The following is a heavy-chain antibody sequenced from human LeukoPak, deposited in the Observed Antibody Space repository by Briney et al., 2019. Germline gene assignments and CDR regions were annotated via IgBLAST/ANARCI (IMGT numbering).Heavy chain of an antibody. D-gene: IGHD3-3*01. V-gene: IGHV1-69-2*01. CDR1: GYMFTDYF. J-gene: IGHJ4*01. CDR2: IDPEDGKT. CDR3: ATERATFGLVDFDY. Sequence: GASVKASCKASGYMFTDYFMHWVQQSPGKGLEWMGRIDPEDGKTIFAERFKGKITITADRSTHTSYMEMNRLRSEDTAVYYCATERATFGLVDFDYWGQGTPVTVSS.